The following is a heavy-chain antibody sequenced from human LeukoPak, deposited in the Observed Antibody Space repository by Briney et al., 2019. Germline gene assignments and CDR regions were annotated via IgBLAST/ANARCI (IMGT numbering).Heavy chain of an antibody. CDR2: IYYSGST. Sequence: SETLSLTCTVSGGSIGSGDYYWSWIRQPPGEGLEWIGYIYYSGSTYYNPSLKSRVTISVDTSKNQFSLKLSSVAAADTAVYYCARVSQYYYDSSGYYSPQTNYFDYWGQGTLVAVSS. V-gene: IGHV4-30-4*01. J-gene: IGHJ4*02. CDR3: ARVSQYYYDSSGYYSPQTNYFDY. CDR1: GGSIGSGDYY. D-gene: IGHD3-22*01.